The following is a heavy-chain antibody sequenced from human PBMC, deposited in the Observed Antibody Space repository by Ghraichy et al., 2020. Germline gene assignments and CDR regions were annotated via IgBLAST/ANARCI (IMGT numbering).Heavy chain of an antibody. J-gene: IGHJ4*02. CDR3: VRKQRGSGAFDY. V-gene: IGHV4-31*03. Sequence: SLNISCTVSGGSINSGDYYWSWIRQHPGEGLEWIGFLSSSGGPYYSPSLKSRVTISLDTSNNQFSLKLSSVNAADTAIYYCVRKQRGSGAFDYWGQGTLVTVSS. CDR2: LSSSGGP. D-gene: IGHD1-1*01. CDR1: GGSINSGDYY.